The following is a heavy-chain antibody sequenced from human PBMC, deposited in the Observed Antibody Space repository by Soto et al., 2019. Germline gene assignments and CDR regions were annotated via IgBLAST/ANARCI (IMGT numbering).Heavy chain of an antibody. Sequence: ASVKVSCKASGYTFTSYDINWVRQAIGQGLEWMGWMNPNSGNTGYAQKFQGRVTMTRNTSISTAYMELSSLRSEDTAVYYCATTARYNWKYHDAFDIWGQGTMVTVSS. CDR3: ATTARYNWKYHDAFDI. V-gene: IGHV1-8*01. CDR1: GYTFTSYD. D-gene: IGHD1-1*01. J-gene: IGHJ3*02. CDR2: MNPNSGNT.